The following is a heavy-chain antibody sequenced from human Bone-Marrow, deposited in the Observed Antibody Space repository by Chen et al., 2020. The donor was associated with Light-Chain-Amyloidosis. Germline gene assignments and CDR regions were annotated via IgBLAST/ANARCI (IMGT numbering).Heavy chain of an antibody. D-gene: IGHD5-12*01. CDR3: AKDLGPKGGYDYY. CDR1: GFTFSSYA. J-gene: IGHJ4*02. V-gene: IGHV3-23*01. CDR2: ISGSGCST. Sequence: EVQLLESGGGLVQPGGSLRLSCAASGFTFSSYAMSWVRQAPGKGLGWVSAISGSGCSTYYADSVKGRFTISRDNSKNTLYLQMNSLRAEDTAVYYCAKDLGPKGGYDYYWGQGTLVTVSS.